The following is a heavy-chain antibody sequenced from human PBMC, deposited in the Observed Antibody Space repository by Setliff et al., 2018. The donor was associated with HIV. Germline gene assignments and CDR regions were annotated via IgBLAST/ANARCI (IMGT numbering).Heavy chain of an antibody. J-gene: IGHJ2*01. V-gene: IGHV3-21*01. D-gene: IGHD6-13*01. CDR1: GFTFSSYS. Sequence: GSRRLSCAASGFTFSSYSMTWVRQAPGKGLEWVSSISSSSSYIYYADSVKGRFTISRDNAKNSLYLQMNSLRAEDTAVYYCARYRAAAVTWYFDLWGRGTLVTVSS. CDR3: ARYRAAAVTWYFDL. CDR2: ISSSSSYI.